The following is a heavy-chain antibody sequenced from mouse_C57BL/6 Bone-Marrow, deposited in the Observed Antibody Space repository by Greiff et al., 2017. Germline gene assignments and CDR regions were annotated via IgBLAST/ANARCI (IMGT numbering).Heavy chain of an antibody. CDR1: GFNIKDDY. Sequence: VQLQQSGAELVRPGASVKLSCTASGFNIKDDYMHWVKQRPEQGLEWIGWIDPENGDTEYASKFQGKATITADTSSNTAYLQLSSLTSEDTAVYYCTRGYGSLYWYFDVWGTGTTVTVSS. D-gene: IGHD1-1*01. V-gene: IGHV14-4*01. J-gene: IGHJ1*03. CDR2: IDPENGDT. CDR3: TRGYGSLYWYFDV.